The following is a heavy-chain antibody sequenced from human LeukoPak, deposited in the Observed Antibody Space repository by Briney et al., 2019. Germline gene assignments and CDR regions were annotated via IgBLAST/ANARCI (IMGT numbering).Heavy chain of an antibody. CDR1: EFTFSIYA. D-gene: IGHD4-17*01. CDR3: ARDYGDYYFDY. V-gene: IGHV3-30*04. J-gene: IGHJ4*02. CDR2: ISYDGSYK. Sequence: GRSLRLSCAASEFTFSIYAMHWVRQAPGKGLEWVAVISYDGSYKFYADSVKGRFTISRDNSKNTLYLQMNSLRAEDTAVYYCARDYGDYYFDYWGQGTLVTVSS.